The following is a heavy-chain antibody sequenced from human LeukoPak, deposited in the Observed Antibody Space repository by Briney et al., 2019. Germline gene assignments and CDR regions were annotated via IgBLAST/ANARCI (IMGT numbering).Heavy chain of an antibody. V-gene: IGHV3-9*01. CDR1: GFTFNDYA. Sequence: GGSLRLSCAASGFTFNDYAMHWVRHIPGKGLEWVGGVNWNSGVIAYGASVKGRSTISRDNAKNSLYLQVHSLTFEDTALYYCAKDLAVGTTPRVYAFDVWGQGALVTVSS. J-gene: IGHJ3*01. CDR3: AKDLAVGTTPRVYAFDV. D-gene: IGHD1/OR15-1a*01. CDR2: VNWNSGVI.